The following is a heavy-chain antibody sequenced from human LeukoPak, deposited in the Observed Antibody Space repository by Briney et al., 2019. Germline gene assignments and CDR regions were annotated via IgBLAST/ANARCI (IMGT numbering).Heavy chain of an antibody. D-gene: IGHD2-21*02. CDR2: IFYSGIT. V-gene: IGHV4-39*01. Sequence: SETLSLTCNVSGGSMSNIYYWGWIRQPPGKGLEWIGNIFYSGITYYNPSLRSRVTIAIDTSKNQFSLKLSSVTAADTAVYYCARVRSRAYCGGDCYSRWIDPWGQGTLVTVSS. CDR1: GGSMSNIYY. CDR3: ARVRSRAYCGGDCYSRWIDP. J-gene: IGHJ5*02.